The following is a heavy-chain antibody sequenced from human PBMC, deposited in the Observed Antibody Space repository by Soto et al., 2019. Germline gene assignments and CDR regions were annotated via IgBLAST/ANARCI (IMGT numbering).Heavy chain of an antibody. Sequence: EVQLVESGGGLVQPGGSLRLSCAASGFTFSSYEMHWVRQATGKGLEWVSAIGTAGDTYYPGSVKGRFTISRENAKNSLYLQMNSLRAGDTAVYYCARGRWNVVVVAATPEYAFDIWGQGTMVTVSS. J-gene: IGHJ3*02. D-gene: IGHD2-15*01. V-gene: IGHV3-13*01. CDR2: IGTAGDT. CDR3: ARGRWNVVVVAATPEYAFDI. CDR1: GFTFSSYE.